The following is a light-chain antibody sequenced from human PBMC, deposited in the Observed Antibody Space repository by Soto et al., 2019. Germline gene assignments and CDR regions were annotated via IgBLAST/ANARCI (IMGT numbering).Light chain of an antibody. V-gene: IGLV2-14*01. CDR2: EVS. Sequence: QSVLTQPASVSGSPGQSITISCTETSSDVGAYNRVSWYQQHSGKAPKLMIYEVSNRPSGVSNRFSGSKSGNTASLTISGLQAEDEADYYCLSYTTSSSYVFGTGTKLTVL. CDR1: SSDVGAYNR. CDR3: LSYTTSSSYV. J-gene: IGLJ1*01.